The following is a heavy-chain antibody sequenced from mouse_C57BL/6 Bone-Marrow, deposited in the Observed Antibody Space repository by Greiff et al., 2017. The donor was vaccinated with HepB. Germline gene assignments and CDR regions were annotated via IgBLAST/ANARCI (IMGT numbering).Heavy chain of an antibody. CDR1: GYTFTDYY. D-gene: IGHD6-1*01. V-gene: IGHV1-19*01. CDR2: INPYNGGT. Sequence: EVQLQQSGPVLVKPGASVKISCKASGYTFTDYYMHWVQQSHGKSLEWIGVINPYNGGTSYNRKFKGKATLNVYKFSSTAYMELNSLTSEDSAVYYFARGEPFDCWGQGTTLTVSS. J-gene: IGHJ2*01. CDR3: ARGEPFDC.